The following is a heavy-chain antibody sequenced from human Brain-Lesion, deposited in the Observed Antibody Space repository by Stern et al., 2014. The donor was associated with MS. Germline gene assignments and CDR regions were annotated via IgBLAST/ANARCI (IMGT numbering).Heavy chain of an antibody. CDR1: GFTFGDNA. Sequence: EVQLVESGGDLVQPGRSLRLSCAAFGFTFGDNAMHWVRQAPGTGLERDAGISCNSGSIGYADSVKGRFTTARDNAYSSLYLQMNSLRPEDTALYYCARDITGSSAYFAYWGQGTLVTVSS. CDR2: ISCNSGSI. CDR3: ARDITGSSAYFAY. D-gene: IGHD1-14*01. V-gene: IGHV3-9*01. J-gene: IGHJ4*02.